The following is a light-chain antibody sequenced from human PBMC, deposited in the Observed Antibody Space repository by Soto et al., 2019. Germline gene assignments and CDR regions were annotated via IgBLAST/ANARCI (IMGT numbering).Light chain of an antibody. CDR3: QQYDNSPLT. CDR2: AAS. CDR1: QSISSY. Sequence: DIQMTQSPSSLSASVGDRVTITCRASQSISSYLNWYQQKPGKAPKLLIYAASSLQSGVPSRFSGSGSGTDSTLTISRLEPEDFAVYYCQQYDNSPLTFGGGTKVDIK. J-gene: IGKJ4*01. V-gene: IGKV1-39*01.